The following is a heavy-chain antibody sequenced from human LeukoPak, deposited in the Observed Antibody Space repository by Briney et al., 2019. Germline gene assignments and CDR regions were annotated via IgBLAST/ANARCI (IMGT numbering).Heavy chain of an antibody. Sequence: GGSLRLSCAASGFTFSSYWMSWVRQAPGKGLEWVANIKEDGSEKYYVDSVKGRFTISRDNAKNSLYLQMNSLRAEDTAMYYCARDWLVGVPYDAFDIWGQGTMVTVSS. CDR3: ARDWLVGVPYDAFDI. V-gene: IGHV3-7*01. D-gene: IGHD1-26*01. J-gene: IGHJ3*02. CDR1: GFTFSSYW. CDR2: IKEDGSEK.